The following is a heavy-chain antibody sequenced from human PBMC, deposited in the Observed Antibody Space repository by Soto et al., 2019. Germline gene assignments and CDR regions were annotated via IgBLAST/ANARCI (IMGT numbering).Heavy chain of an antibody. CDR2: IIPMFGTV. D-gene: IGHD6-6*01. V-gene: IGHV1-69*01. CDR1: GGTFSSYA. CDR3: AEGSSSSRRCDP. J-gene: IGHJ5*02. Sequence: QVQLVQSGAEVKKPGSSVKVSCKASGGTFSSYAINWVRQAPGQGLEWMGGIIPMFGTVNYAQKFQGRVTITADESTSTAYIELNSLRSEDTADYYCAEGSSSSRRCDPWGPGTLVTVSS.